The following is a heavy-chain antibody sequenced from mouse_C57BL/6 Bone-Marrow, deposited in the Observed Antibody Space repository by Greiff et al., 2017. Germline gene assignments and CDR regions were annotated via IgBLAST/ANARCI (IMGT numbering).Heavy chain of an antibody. CDR2: LNPSSGYT. J-gene: IGHJ1*03. CDR1: GYTFTSYW. CDR3: ARSTHYYGSGRWYFEV. V-gene: IGHV1-7*01. D-gene: IGHD1-1*01. Sequence: VQLQQSGAELAKPGASVQLSCKASGYTFTSYWLHWVKQRPGQGLEWIGYLNPSSGYTKYNQKFKDKATLTADKSSSTAYRQLSSLTYEDSAVYYCARSTHYYGSGRWYFEVWGTGTTVTVSS.